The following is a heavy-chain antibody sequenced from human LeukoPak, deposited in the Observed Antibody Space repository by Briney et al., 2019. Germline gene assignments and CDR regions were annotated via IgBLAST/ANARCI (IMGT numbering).Heavy chain of an antibody. D-gene: IGHD3-3*01. CDR3: ARDKSDFWSGYFDY. CDR1: GYSFITYY. J-gene: IGHJ4*02. Sequence: ASVKVSCKASGYSFITYYMHWMRQAPGQGLEWMGTMNPRGGSTNYAQKFQDRVTMIRDPSTSTVYMELSSLRSEDTAVYYCARDKSDFWSGYFDYWGQGTLVTVSS. V-gene: IGHV1-46*01. CDR2: MNPRGGST.